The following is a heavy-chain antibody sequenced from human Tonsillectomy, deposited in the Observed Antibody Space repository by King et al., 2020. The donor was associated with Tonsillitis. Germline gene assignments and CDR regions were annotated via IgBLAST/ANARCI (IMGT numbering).Heavy chain of an antibody. CDR2: IDWDEDK. J-gene: IGHJ3*02. V-gene: IGHV2-70*01. CDR1: GFSLNNRGMC. D-gene: IGHD2-15*01. CDR3: ARKVSSRGAFDI. Sequence: VTLKESGPALVKPPQTLTLTCAFSGFSLNNRGMCVSWIRQPPGKALEWLALIDWDEDKYYSTSLKTRLTISKDTSKNQVVLTMTNMDSVDTATYYCARKVSSRGAFDIWGQGTMVTVSS.